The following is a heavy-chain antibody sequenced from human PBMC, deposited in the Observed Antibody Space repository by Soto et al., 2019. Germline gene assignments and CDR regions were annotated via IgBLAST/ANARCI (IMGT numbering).Heavy chain of an antibody. V-gene: IGHV3-23*01. J-gene: IGHJ4*02. CDR3: AKTMIVVVIPGALDFDY. CDR2: ISGSGGST. CDR1: GFTFSSYA. D-gene: IGHD3-22*01. Sequence: GGALRLSCAASGFTFSSYAMSWVRQAPGKGLEWVSAISGSGGSTYYADSVKGRFTISRDNSKNTLYLQMNSLRAEDTAVYYCAKTMIVVVIPGALDFDYWGQGT.